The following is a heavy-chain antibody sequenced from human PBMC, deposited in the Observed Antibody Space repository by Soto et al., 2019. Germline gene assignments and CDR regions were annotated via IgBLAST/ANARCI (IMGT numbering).Heavy chain of an antibody. J-gene: IGHJ6*02. CDR1: GFTFSSYA. CDR2: ISGSGGST. D-gene: IGHD5-18*01. CDR3: AKGKVTAMGLTFYYYYGMDV. V-gene: IGHV3-23*01. Sequence: GGSLRLSCAASGFTFSSYAMSWVRQAPGKGLEWVSAISGSGGSTYYADSVKGRFTISRDNSKNTLYLQMNSLRAEDTAVYYCAKGKVTAMGLTFYYYYGMDVWGQGTTVTVSS.